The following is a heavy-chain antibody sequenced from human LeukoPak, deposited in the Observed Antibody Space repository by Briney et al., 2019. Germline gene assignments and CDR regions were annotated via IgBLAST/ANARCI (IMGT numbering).Heavy chain of an antibody. V-gene: IGHV3-48*03. CDR2: ISSSGSTI. CDR3: ASARLGEFDY. J-gene: IGHJ4*02. CDR1: GFTFSSYE. Sequence: PGGSLRLSCAASGFTFSSYEMNWVRQAPGKGLEWVSYISSSGSTIYYADSVKGRYTISRDNAKNSLYLQMNSLRAEDTAVYYCASARLGEFDYWGQGTLVTVSS. D-gene: IGHD3-16*01.